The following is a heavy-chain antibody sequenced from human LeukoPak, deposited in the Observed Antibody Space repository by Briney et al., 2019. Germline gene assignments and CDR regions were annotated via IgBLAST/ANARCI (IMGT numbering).Heavy chain of an antibody. J-gene: IGHJ3*02. Sequence: VASVKVSCKASGGTFSSYAISWVRQAPGQGLEWMGWISAYNGNTNYAQKLQGRVTMTTDTSTSTAYMELRSLRSEDTAVYYCATALGSGSYFRGSAFDIWGQGTMVTVSS. V-gene: IGHV1-18*01. D-gene: IGHD3-10*01. CDR2: ISAYNGNT. CDR3: ATALGSGSYFRGSAFDI. CDR1: GGTFSSYA.